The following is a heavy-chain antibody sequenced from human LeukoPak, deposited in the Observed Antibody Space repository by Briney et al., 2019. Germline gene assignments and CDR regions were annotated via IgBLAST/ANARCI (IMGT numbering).Heavy chain of an antibody. CDR3: ARGRGSWYGVYFDY. CDR1: GFTFTDYW. J-gene: IGHJ4*02. D-gene: IGHD6-13*01. Sequence: GSLRLSCAASGFTFTDYWMSWVRQAPGKGLEWVANIKRDGGEKYYVDSVKGRFTISRDNAKNSLYLQMNSLRTEDTAVYYCARGRGSWYGVYFDYWGQGTLVTVSS. V-gene: IGHV3-7*01. CDR2: IKRDGGEK.